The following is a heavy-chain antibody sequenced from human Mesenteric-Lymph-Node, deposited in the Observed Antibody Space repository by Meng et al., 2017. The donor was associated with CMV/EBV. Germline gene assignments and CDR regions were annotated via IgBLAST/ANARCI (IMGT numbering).Heavy chain of an antibody. CDR2: IKQDGSEK. D-gene: IGHD2-2*01. J-gene: IGHJ4*02. V-gene: IGHV3-7*01. CDR1: GFTFSSYW. Sequence: GGSLRLSCAASGFTFSSYWMSWVRQAPGKGLEWVANIKQDGSEKYYVDSVKGRFTISRDNAKNSLYLQMNSLRAEDTAVYYCARDMIVVVPAAISYYFDYWGQGTLVTVSS. CDR3: ARDMIVVVPAAISYYFDY.